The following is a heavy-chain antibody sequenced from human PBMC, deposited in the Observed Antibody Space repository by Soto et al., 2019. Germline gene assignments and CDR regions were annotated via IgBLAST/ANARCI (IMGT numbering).Heavy chain of an antibody. Sequence: SGATLVNPTQTLTLTCTFSGFSLTTRGVGVGWIRQPPGKALECLALIYWDDDKRYSPSLQSRLSITKDTSKNQVVLTMTNVDPVDTATYYCAHIPNYYQYDWFDPWGQGTLVTVSS. CDR1: GFSLTTRGVG. CDR3: AHIPNYYQYDWFDP. D-gene: IGHD3-16*01. CDR2: IYWDDDK. V-gene: IGHV2-5*02. J-gene: IGHJ5*02.